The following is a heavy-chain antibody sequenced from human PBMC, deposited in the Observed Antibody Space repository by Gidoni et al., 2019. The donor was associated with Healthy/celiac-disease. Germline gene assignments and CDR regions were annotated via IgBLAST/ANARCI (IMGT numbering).Heavy chain of an antibody. V-gene: IGHV3-15*01. CDR1: GFTFSNAW. CDR3: TTDEGSSWSVVTFDY. D-gene: IGHD6-13*01. J-gene: IGHJ4*02. Sequence: EVQLVESGGGLVKPGGSLRLSCAASGFTFSNAWMSWVRQAPGKGLEWVGRIKSKTDGGTTDYAAPVKGRFTISRDDSKNTLYLQMNSLKAEDTAVYYCTTDEGSSWSVVTFDYWGQGTLVTVSS. CDR2: IKSKTDGGTT.